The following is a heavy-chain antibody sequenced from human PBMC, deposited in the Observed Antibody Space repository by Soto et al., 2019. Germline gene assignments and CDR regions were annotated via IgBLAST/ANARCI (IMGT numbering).Heavy chain of an antibody. V-gene: IGHV4-59*01. CDR1: WASISSYY. D-gene: IGHD6-13*01. CDR2: IYYSGST. CDR3: ARDRDRSSSPTPSYYYYDGMDV. J-gene: IGHJ6*02. Sequence: ATLSLPCTVCWASISSYYGSGIRPPPGKGLEWIGYIYYSGSTNYNPSLKSRVTISVDTSKNQFSLKLSSVTAADTAVYYCARDRDRSSSPTPSYYYYDGMDVCGQRTTVTVSS.